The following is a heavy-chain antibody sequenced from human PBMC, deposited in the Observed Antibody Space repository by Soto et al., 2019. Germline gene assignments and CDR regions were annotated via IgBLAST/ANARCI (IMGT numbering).Heavy chain of an antibody. CDR2: FDPEDGET. J-gene: IGHJ4*02. CDR1: GYTLTELS. Sequence: ASVKVSCKVSGYTLTELSMHWVRQAPGKGLEWMGGFDPEDGETIYAQKFQGRVTMTEDTSTDTAYMELSSLRSEDTAVYYCATITLRYFDWLLLGFDYWGQGTLVTVSS. CDR3: ATITLRYFDWLLLGFDY. V-gene: IGHV1-24*01. D-gene: IGHD3-9*01.